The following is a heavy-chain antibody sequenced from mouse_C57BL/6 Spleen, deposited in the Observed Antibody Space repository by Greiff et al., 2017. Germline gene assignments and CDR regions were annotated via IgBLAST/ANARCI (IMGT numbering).Heavy chain of an antibody. J-gene: IGHJ2*01. CDR3: TVGGYYDY. V-gene: IGHV6-3*01. Sequence: EVQLQQSGGGLVQPGGSMKLSCVASGFTFSNYWMNWVRQSPEKGLEWVAQIRLKSDTYATHYAESVKGRFTISRDDSKSSVYLQMNNLRADDTGIYYCTVGGYYDYWGQGTTLTVAS. CDR1: GFTFSNYW. CDR2: IRLKSDTYAT. D-gene: IGHD2-3*01.